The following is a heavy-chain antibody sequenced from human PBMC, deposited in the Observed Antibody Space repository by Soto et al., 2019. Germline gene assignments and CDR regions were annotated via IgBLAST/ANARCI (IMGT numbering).Heavy chain of an antibody. Sequence: GGSLRLSCAASGFTFSSYWMSWVRQAPGKGLEWVANIKQDGSEKYYVDSVKGRFTISRDNAKNSLYLQMNSLRAEDTAVYYCARGAYYYDSSPDYWGQGTLVTVSS. V-gene: IGHV3-7*03. J-gene: IGHJ4*02. D-gene: IGHD3-22*01. CDR2: IKQDGSEK. CDR1: GFTFSSYW. CDR3: ARGAYYYDSSPDY.